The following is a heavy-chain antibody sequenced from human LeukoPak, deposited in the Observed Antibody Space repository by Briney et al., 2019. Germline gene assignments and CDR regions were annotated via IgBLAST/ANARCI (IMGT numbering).Heavy chain of an antibody. J-gene: IGHJ4*02. V-gene: IGHV3-23*01. CDR3: AKDLDPWLVSNDH. D-gene: IGHD6-19*01. CDR1: GFTFSSYA. Sequence: GGSLRLSCAASGFTFSSYAMSWVRQAPGKGPEWVSAISGSGGSTYYADSVKGRFTISRDNSKNTLYLQMNSLRAEDTAVYYCAKDLDPWLVSNDHWGQGTLVTVSS. CDR2: ISGSGGST.